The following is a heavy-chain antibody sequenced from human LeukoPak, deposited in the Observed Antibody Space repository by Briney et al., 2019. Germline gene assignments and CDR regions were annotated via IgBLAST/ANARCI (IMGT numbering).Heavy chain of an antibody. CDR1: GFIVSSYY. J-gene: IGHJ6*02. CDR2: IYSGGST. Sequence: GGSLRLSCAACGFIVSSYYMTWVRQAPGKGLEWVSVIYSGGSTYYADSVKGRVAISRDNSKNTVFLQMNSVRAEDTAVYYCARSYSNHLFGMDVWGQGTTVTVSS. V-gene: IGHV3-66*01. D-gene: IGHD4-11*01. CDR3: ARSYSNHLFGMDV.